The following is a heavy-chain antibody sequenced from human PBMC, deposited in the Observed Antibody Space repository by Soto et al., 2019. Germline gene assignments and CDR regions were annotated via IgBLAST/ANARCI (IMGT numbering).Heavy chain of an antibody. Sequence: SETLSLTCTVSGGSISSYYWSWIRQPPGKGLEWIGYIYYSGSTNYNPSLRSRVTISVDTSKNQFSLKLSSVPAADTAVYYCASSGCHDSRGCNYLFDPWGQGTLVTVSS. CDR3: ASSGCHDSRGCNYLFDP. D-gene: IGHD3-22*01. J-gene: IGHJ5*02. CDR2: IYYSGST. V-gene: IGHV4-59*01. CDR1: GGSISSYY.